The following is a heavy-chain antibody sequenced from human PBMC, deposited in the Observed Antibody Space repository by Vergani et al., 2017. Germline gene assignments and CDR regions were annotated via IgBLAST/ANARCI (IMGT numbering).Heavy chain of an antibody. Sequence: EVQLLESGGGLVQPGGSLRLSCAASGFTFSNYAMSWVRQAPGKGLEWVSAIGGSGLSAHYTYYADSVKGRFTISRDNSKNTLYLQMNSLRAEDTAVYYCAKELVGATGVGRNYFDYWGQGTLVTVSS. CDR3: AKELVGATGVGRNYFDY. CDR1: GFTFSNYA. J-gene: IGHJ4*02. CDR2: IGGSGLSAHYT. D-gene: IGHD1-26*01. V-gene: IGHV3-23*01.